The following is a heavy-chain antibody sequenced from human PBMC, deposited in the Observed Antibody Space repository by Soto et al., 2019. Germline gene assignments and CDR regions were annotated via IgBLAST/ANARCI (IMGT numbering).Heavy chain of an antibody. Sequence: ASVKVSCKASGYTFTSYAMHWVRQAPGQRLEWMGWINAGNGNTKYSQKFQGRVTITRDTSASTAYMELSSLRSEDTAVYYCARGNRGYSSSWYRGLVDYWGQGTLVTVS. V-gene: IGHV1-3*01. CDR1: GYTFTSYA. CDR3: ARGNRGYSSSWYRGLVDY. J-gene: IGHJ4*02. CDR2: INAGNGNT. D-gene: IGHD6-13*01.